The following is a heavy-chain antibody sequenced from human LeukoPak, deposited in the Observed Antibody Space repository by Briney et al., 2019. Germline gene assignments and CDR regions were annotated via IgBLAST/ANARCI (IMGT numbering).Heavy chain of an antibody. CDR2: INQGGSDK. V-gene: IGHV3-7*01. D-gene: IGHD1-14*01. J-gene: IGHJ4*02. Sequence: AGGSLRLSCAASGFTFCGHWMRWVRQAPGKGLEGVANINQGGSDKYYVDSVKGRFTISRDNANSVLYLQMNSLRGEDTAVYYCTRDRSRAEDDWGQGTLVTVSS. CDR3: TRDRSRAEDD. CDR1: GFTFCGHW.